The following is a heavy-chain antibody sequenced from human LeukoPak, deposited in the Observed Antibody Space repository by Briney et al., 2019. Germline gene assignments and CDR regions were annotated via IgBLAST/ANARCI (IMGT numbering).Heavy chain of an antibody. V-gene: IGHV3-7*01. Sequence: GGSLRLSYAASGFTFSSYWMSWVRQAPGKGLEWVANIKQDGSEKYYVDSVKGRFTISRDNAKNSLYLQMNSLRAEDTAVYYCARNYDFWSGYPPYWGQGTLVTVSS. CDR2: IKQDGSEK. CDR1: GFTFSSYW. J-gene: IGHJ4*02. D-gene: IGHD3-3*01. CDR3: ARNYDFWSGYPPY.